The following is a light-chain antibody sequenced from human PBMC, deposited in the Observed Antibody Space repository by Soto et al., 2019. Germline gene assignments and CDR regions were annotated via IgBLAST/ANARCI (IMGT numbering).Light chain of an antibody. CDR3: GTSASSLSVVV. CDR1: SSNIGNNY. V-gene: IGLV1-51*01. Sequence: QSVLTQPPSVSAAPGQKVTISCSGSSSNIGNNYVSWYQQLPGTAPKLLIYDNNKRPSGIPDRFSGSKSGTSATLGITGLQTGDEADYYCGTSASSLSVVVFGGGTKLTVL. CDR2: DNN. J-gene: IGLJ2*01.